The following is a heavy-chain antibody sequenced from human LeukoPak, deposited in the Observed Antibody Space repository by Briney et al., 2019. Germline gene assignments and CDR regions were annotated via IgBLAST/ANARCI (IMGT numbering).Heavy chain of an antibody. CDR3: ARGAIVVGPAVYNWFDP. J-gene: IGHJ5*02. D-gene: IGHD2-2*01. Sequence: GASVKVSCKASGGTFSSYAISWVRQAPGQGLEWMGGNIPIFGTANYAQKFQGRVTITADESTSTAYMELSSLRSEDTAVYYCARGAIVVGPAVYNWFDPWGQGTLVTVSS. CDR2: NIPIFGTA. CDR1: GGTFSSYA. V-gene: IGHV1-69*13.